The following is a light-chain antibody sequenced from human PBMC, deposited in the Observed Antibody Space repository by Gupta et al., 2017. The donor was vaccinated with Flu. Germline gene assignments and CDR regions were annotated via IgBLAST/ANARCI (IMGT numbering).Light chain of an antibody. CDR3: QQSYSTPLT. J-gene: IGKJ4*01. CDR1: QSISSY. CDR2: AAS. V-gene: IGKV1-39*01. Sequence: DIQMTQSPYSLSASVGDRVTITCRESQSISSYLNWYQQKPGKAPKLLIYAASSLQSGVPSRFSGSGSGTDFTLTISSLQPEDFATYYCQQSYSTPLTFGGGIKVEIK.